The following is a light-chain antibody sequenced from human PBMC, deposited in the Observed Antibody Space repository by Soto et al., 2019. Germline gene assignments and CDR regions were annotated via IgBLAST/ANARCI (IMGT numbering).Light chain of an antibody. CDR2: GAS. J-gene: IGKJ3*01. Sequence: EIVLTQSPGTLSLSPGERATLSCRASQSVKSSYLAWYQQKPGQAPRLLISGASTSATAIPDRFSGSGSGTEFTLTIGRLEPEDFAVYYCQQYGSSPTFGPGTNVDIK. CDR1: QSVKSSY. V-gene: IGKV3-20*01. CDR3: QQYGSSPT.